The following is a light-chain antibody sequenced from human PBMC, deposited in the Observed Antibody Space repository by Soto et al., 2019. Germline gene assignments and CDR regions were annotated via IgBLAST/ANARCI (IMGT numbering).Light chain of an antibody. CDR1: QSVNSK. CDR2: DAS. CDR3: QQYNNWPPLT. Sequence: EIVMTQSPAPLSVSPGERATLSCRASQSVNSKFAWYQQKPGQAPRLLIYDASITAIGIPARFSGSGSGTEFTLTISSLQSEDFAVYYCQQYNNWPPLTFGGGTKVEIK. V-gene: IGKV3-15*01. J-gene: IGKJ4*01.